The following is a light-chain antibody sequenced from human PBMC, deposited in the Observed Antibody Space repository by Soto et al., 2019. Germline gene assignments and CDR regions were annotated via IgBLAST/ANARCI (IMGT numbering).Light chain of an antibody. Sequence: EFVLTQSPGTLSLSPGERATLSCRASQTVRNNYLAWYQQKPGQAPRLLIYDASSRATGIPDRFSGGGSGTDFTLTSSRLEPEDFVVYYCQQFSSYPLTFGGGTKVDIK. V-gene: IGKV3-20*01. CDR2: DAS. J-gene: IGKJ4*01. CDR1: QTVRNNY. CDR3: QQFSSYPLT.